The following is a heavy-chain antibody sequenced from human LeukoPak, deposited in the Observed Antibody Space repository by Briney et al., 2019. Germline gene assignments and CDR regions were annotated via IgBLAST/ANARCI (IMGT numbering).Heavy chain of an antibody. CDR2: INPTGGST. V-gene: IGHV1-46*01. D-gene: IGHD1-26*01. J-gene: IGHJ5*02. CDR3: ARDNSVGDNAWWFDP. CDR1: GYTFTSYY. Sequence: ASVKVSCEASGYTFTSYYMHWVRQAPGQGLEWMGLINPTGGSTGYAQKFQGRVTMTRDMSTSTDYMELSSLRSEDTAIYYCARDNSVGDNAWWFDPWGQGTLVTVSS.